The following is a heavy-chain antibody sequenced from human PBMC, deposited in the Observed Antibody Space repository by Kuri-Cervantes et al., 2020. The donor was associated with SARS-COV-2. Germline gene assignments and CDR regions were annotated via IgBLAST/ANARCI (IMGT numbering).Heavy chain of an antibody. J-gene: IGHJ5*02. V-gene: IGHV4-59*12. CDR2: IYYSGST. Sequence: ESLKISCTVSGGSISSYYWSWIRQPPGKGLEWIGYIYYSGSTNYNPSLKSRVTISVDTSKNQFSLKLSSVTAADTAVYYCARARIAAAGYNWFDPWGQGTLVTVSS. CDR3: ARARIAAAGYNWFDP. D-gene: IGHD6-13*01. CDR1: GGSISSYY.